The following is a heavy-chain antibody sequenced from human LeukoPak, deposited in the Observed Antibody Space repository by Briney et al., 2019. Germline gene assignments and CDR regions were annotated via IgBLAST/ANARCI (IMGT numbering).Heavy chain of an antibody. J-gene: IGHJ4*02. Sequence: GGSLRLSCAASGFTFDGYAMHWVRQAPGKGLEWVSGISWNSGSIGYADSVKGRFTISRDNAKNSLYLQMNSLRAEDTALYYCAKGAGIAAASWYFDYWGQGTLVTVSS. D-gene: IGHD6-13*01. CDR3: AKGAGIAAASWYFDY. CDR1: GFTFDGYA. CDR2: ISWNSGSI. V-gene: IGHV3-9*01.